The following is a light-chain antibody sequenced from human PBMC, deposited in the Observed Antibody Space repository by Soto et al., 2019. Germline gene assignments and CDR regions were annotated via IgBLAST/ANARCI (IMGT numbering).Light chain of an antibody. J-gene: IGLJ2*01. Sequence: QSVLTQSPSASGTPGQRVTISCSGSSSNIGSNTVNWYQEFPGTAPKLLLYSTNQRPSGVPDRFSGSKSGTSASLAISGLQSEDEADYYCAAWDDSLNAVIFGEGTKVTVL. CDR2: STN. CDR1: SSNIGSNT. CDR3: AAWDDSLNAVI. V-gene: IGLV1-44*01.